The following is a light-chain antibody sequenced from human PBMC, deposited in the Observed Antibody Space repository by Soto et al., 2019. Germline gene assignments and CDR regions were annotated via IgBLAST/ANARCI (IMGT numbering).Light chain of an antibody. CDR2: DIN. V-gene: IGLV2-14*01. Sequence: QSVLTQPASVSGSPGQSITISCTGTSSDVGNYIFVSWYRQHPGKAPKLMIYDINNRHSRLYNRFSGSKSGNTASLTISGLQAEDEEDYYCTSFSSSTALYVFATGT. CDR1: SSDVGNYIF. CDR3: TSFSSSTALYV. J-gene: IGLJ1*01.